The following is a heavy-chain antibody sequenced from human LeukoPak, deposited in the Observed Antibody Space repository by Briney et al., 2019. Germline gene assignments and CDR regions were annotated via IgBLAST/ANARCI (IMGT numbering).Heavy chain of an antibody. V-gene: IGHV4-39*02. Sequence: SETLSLTCTVSGGSISSSSYYWGWIRQPPGKGLEWIGSIYYSGSTYYNPSLKSRVTISVDTSKNQFSLKLSSVTAADTAVYYCARDLDWNYADYWGQGTLVTVSS. CDR2: IYYSGST. CDR3: ARDLDWNYADY. D-gene: IGHD1-7*01. CDR1: GGSISSSSYY. J-gene: IGHJ4*02.